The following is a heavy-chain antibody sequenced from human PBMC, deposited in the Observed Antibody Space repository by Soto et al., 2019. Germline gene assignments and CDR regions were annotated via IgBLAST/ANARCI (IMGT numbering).Heavy chain of an antibody. CDR3: AIAQYGGSGTAHY. V-gene: IGHV3-74*01. D-gene: IGHD2-8*01. CDR1: GFTLRKFW. CDR2: ITNDGSTT. J-gene: IGHJ4*02. Sequence: EVQLVESGGGLVQPGGSLRLSCVASGFTLRKFWMHWFRQAPGQGPVWVSRITNDGSTTYYADSVEGRFTISRDNAKITLYLPMNSLGVDYTSVYFCAIAQYGGSGTAHYWCQGPLVTFSP.